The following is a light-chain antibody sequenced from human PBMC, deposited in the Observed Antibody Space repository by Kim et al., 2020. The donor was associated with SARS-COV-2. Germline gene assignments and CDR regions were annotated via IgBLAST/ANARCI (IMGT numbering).Light chain of an antibody. CDR1: QSISTY. CDR3: HQYHTYPFT. J-gene: IGKJ3*01. CDR2: AAS. Sequence: DIQMTQSPSSLSASVGDRVTIACRASQSISTYLNWYQQKPGKAPNLLIYAASSLQSGVPSKFSGRGSGTDFTLTISSLQPEDFATYYCHQYHTYPFTFGPGTKVDIK. V-gene: IGKV1-16*02.